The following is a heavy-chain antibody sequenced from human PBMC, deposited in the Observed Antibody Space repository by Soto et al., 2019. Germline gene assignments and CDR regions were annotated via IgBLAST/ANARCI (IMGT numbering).Heavy chain of an antibody. Sequence: SQTLSLTCVISGDSVSSNSAAWNWIRQSPSRGLEWLGRTYYRSKWYNDYAVTVKSRINIDPNTSKNQMSLQLNSLTPEDTAVYYCARAGGSGSNNYYHGMDVWGQGTTVTVSS. CDR1: GDSVSSNSAA. CDR3: ARAGGSGSNNYYHGMDV. V-gene: IGHV6-1*01. J-gene: IGHJ6*02. CDR2: TYYRSKWYN. D-gene: IGHD3-10*01.